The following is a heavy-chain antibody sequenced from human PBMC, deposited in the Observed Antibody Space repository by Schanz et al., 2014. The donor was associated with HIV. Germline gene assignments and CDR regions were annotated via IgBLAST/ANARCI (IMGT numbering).Heavy chain of an antibody. J-gene: IGHJ6*02. CDR3: ARGSWYSSGWYDDYYYYDVDV. CDR1: GFTFDDYA. V-gene: IGHV3-21*01. D-gene: IGHD6-19*01. CDR2: ISSSGTYI. Sequence: EVQLVESGGGLVQPGRSLRLSCAASGFTFDDYAMHWVRQAPGKGLEWVSSISSSGTYIHYADSVKGRFTISRDNAKNSLYLHMSSLRAEDTAVYYCARGSWYSSGWYDDYYYYDVDVWGQGTTVTVSS.